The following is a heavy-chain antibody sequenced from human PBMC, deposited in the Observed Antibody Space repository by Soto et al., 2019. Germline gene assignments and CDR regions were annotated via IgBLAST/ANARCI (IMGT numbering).Heavy chain of an antibody. Sequence: PGGSLRLSCAASGFTFSSYGMHWVRQAPGKGLEWVAVIWYDGSNKYYADSVKGRFTISRDNSKNTLYLQMNILRAEDTVVYFCAKEYSYFLTAYYGPLNIYYYYSGMDVWGQGTTVTVSS. V-gene: IGHV3-33*06. J-gene: IGHJ6*02. CDR3: AKEYSYFLTAYYGPLNIYYYYSGMDV. CDR1: GFTFSSYG. CDR2: IWYDGSNK. D-gene: IGHD3-9*01.